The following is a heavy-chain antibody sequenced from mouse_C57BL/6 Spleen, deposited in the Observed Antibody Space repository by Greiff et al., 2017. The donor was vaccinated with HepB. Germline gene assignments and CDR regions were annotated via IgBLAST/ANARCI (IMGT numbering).Heavy chain of an antibody. CDR2: ISSGGSYT. Sequence: DVMLVESGGDLVKPGGSLKLSCAASGFTFSSYGMSWVRQTPDKRLEWVATISSGGSYTYYPDSVKGRFTISRDNAKNTLYLQMSSLKSEDTAMYYCASPSGSSRGYAMDYWGQGTSVTVSS. CDR1: GFTFSSYG. V-gene: IGHV5-6*02. D-gene: IGHD1-1*01. J-gene: IGHJ4*01. CDR3: ASPSGSSRGYAMDY.